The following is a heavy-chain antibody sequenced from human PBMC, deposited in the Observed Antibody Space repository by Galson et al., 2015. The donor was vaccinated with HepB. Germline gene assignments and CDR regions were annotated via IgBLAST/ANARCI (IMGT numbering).Heavy chain of an antibody. CDR2: ISSSSSYI. D-gene: IGHD2-2*01. J-gene: IGHJ4*02. Sequence: SLRLSCAASGFTFSSYSMNWVRQAPGKGLEWVSSISSSSSYIYYADSVKGRFTISRDNAKNSLYLQMNSLRAEDTAVYYCARDLVVPAQFGRGAGNGYWGQGTLVTVSS. CDR3: ARDLVVPAQFGRGAGNGY. V-gene: IGHV3-21*01. CDR1: GFTFSSYS.